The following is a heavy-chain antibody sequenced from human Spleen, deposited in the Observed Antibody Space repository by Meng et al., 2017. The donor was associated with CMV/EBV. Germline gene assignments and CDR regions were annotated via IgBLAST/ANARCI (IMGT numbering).Heavy chain of an antibody. V-gene: IGHV1-18*01. CDR2: ISGNNDNT. CDR3: ARVATPRYCSSTSCYDWPYGMDV. Sequence: ASVKVSCKACGYTFSRHGISWVRQAPGQGLEWMGWISGNNDNTNYAQKFQGRVTMTADTSTSTAYMELRSLRSDDTAVYYCARVATPRYCSSTSCYDWPYGMDVWGQGTTVTVSS. D-gene: IGHD2-2*01. CDR1: GYTFSRHG. J-gene: IGHJ6*02.